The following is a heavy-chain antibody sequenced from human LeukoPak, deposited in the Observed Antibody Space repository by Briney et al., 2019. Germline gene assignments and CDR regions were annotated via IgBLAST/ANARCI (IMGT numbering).Heavy chain of an antibody. Sequence: PGRSLRLSSACSGFHFINAWMRGVRQAPGKGLEGVGSSKGKTAGETKDSVTPVTGRFTISGDDSQNTLYLQMTALQTEDTAMYYCTTLVGATTFDFWGQGTLVTVSS. D-gene: IGHD1-26*01. CDR1: GFHFINAW. CDR3: TTLVGATTFDF. V-gene: IGHV3-15*01. CDR2: SKGKTAGETK. J-gene: IGHJ4*02.